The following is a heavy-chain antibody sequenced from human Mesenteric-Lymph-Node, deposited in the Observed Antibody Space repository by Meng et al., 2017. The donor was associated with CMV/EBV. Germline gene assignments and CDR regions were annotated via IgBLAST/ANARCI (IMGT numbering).Heavy chain of an antibody. CDR1: GFTFSTYA. D-gene: IGHD3-10*01. CDR2: ISTSSAFI. CDR3: ARFGSGSYPDY. Sequence: GGSLRLSCAASGFTFSTYAMNWVRQAPGKGLEWVSSISTSSAFIYYADSVKGRFTISRDDAKNSLYLQMNSLRGEETAVYYCARFGSGSYPDYWGQGTLVTVSS. J-gene: IGHJ4*02. V-gene: IGHV3-21*01.